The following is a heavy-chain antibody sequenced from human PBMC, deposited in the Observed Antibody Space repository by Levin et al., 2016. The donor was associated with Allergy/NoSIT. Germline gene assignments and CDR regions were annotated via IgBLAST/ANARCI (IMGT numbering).Heavy chain of an antibody. CDR2: IIPIFGTA. D-gene: IGHD3-9*01. J-gene: IGHJ6*02. Sequence: WVRQAPGQGLEWMGGIIPIFGTANYAQKFQGRVTITADESTSTAYMELSSLRSEDTAVYYCARAGILTGNGGMDVWGQGTTVTVSS. CDR3: ARAGILTGNGGMDV. V-gene: IGHV1-69*01.